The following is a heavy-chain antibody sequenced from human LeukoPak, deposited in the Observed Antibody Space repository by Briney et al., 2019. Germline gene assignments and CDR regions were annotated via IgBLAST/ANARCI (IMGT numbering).Heavy chain of an antibody. CDR2: IYPSGNT. V-gene: IGHV4-38-2*02. D-gene: IGHD4-17*01. CDR1: GYSISSGFY. J-gene: IGHJ4*02. CDR3: ARTQGRYYFDY. Sequence: SETLSLTRTVSGYSISSGFYWAWIRQPPGKGLEWIGNIYPSGNTYYTPSLKSRVTISLDTSKNQFSLKLSSVTAADTAVYYCARTQGRYYFDYWGQGTLVTVSS.